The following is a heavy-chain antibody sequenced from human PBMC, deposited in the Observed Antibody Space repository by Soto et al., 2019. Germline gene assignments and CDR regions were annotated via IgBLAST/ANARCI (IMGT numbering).Heavy chain of an antibody. V-gene: IGHV2-5*02. D-gene: IGHD3-9*01. CDR3: AQKGPEDWPLDY. J-gene: IGHJ4*02. CDR1: GFSLSTSGVG. CDR2: IYWDDSK. Sequence: QITLKESGPTLVRPTQTLTLTCAFSGFSLSTSGVGVGWIRQPPGKALEWLAVIYWDDSKHYSPSLRSRLTITKATPKNQVVLTMTNMDPMDTGTYYCAQKGPEDWPLDYWGQGTLVTVSS.